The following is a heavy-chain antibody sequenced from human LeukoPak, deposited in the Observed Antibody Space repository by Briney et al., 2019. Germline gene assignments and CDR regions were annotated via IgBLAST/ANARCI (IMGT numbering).Heavy chain of an antibody. CDR3: ARDVTYCSSTSCFFDY. J-gene: IGHJ4*02. CDR2: IWYDGSNK. Sequence: GGSLRLSCAASGFTFGSYGMHWVRQAPGKGLEWVAVIWYDGSNKYYADSVKGRFTISRDNSKNTLYLQMNSLRAEDTAVYYCARDVTYCSSTSCFFDYWGQGTLVTVSS. V-gene: IGHV3-33*01. D-gene: IGHD2-2*01. CDR1: GFTFGSYG.